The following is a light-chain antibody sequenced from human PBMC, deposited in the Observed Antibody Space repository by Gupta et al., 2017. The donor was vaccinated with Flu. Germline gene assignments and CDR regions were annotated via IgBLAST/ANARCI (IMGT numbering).Light chain of an antibody. V-gene: IGLV1-47*01. Sequence: QSVLTQSPSASGTPGQRVTIPCSGTSSSIGRYFVSWYQVLPGTGPRLLIYKNSQRPSGVPDRFSGSKSGTSASLAVSGLRAEDQADYYCAVWDDSLNGHLVFGGGTKLTVL. CDR1: SSSIGRYF. CDR3: AVWDDSLNGHLV. J-gene: IGLJ3*02. CDR2: KNS.